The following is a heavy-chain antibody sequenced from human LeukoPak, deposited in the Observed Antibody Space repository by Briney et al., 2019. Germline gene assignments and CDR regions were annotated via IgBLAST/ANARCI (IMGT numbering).Heavy chain of an antibody. J-gene: IGHJ4*02. V-gene: IGHV4-39*01. CDR3: APQQGRNLVNYFDY. CDR1: GGSISSNSYY. D-gene: IGHD2-21*01. Sequence: PSETLSLTCAVSGGSISSNSYYWAWVRQPPGKGLEWIGSIYYSGRTFYNPSLRSRVTISVDTSKNQFSLKVSSVTAADTAVYYRAPQQGRNLVNYFDYWGQGTLVTVSS. CDR2: IYYSGRT.